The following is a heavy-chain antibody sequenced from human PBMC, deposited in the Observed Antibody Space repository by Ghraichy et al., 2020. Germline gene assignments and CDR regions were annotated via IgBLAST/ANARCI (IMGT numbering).Heavy chain of an antibody. J-gene: IGHJ4*02. CDR3: ASVPATAIRGPFDY. CDR1: GGSISSSSYY. CDR2: IYYSGST. Sequence: SETLSLTCTVSGGSISSSSYYWGWIRQPPGKGLEWIGSIYYSGSTYYNPSLKSRVTISVDTSKNQFSLKLSSVTAADTAVYYCASVPATAIRGPFDYWGQGTLVTVSS. V-gene: IGHV4-39*01. D-gene: IGHD2-2*02.